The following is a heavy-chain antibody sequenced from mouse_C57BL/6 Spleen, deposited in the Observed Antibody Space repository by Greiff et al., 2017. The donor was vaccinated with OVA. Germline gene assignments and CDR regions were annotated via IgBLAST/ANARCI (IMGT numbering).Heavy chain of an antibody. J-gene: IGHJ3*01. Sequence: QVQLKQPGAELVMPGASVKLSCKASGYTFTSYWMHWVKQRPGQGLEWIGEIDPSDSYTNYNQKFKGKSTLTVDKSSSTAYMQLSSLTSEDSAVYYCARSNWDGAYWGQGTLVTVSA. D-gene: IGHD4-1*01. CDR2: IDPSDSYT. CDR3: ARSNWDGAY. V-gene: IGHV1-69*01. CDR1: GYTFTSYW.